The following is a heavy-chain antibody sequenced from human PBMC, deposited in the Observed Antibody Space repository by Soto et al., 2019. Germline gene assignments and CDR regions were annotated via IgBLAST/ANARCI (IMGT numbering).Heavy chain of an antibody. CDR2: ISAYNGNT. D-gene: IGHD3-16*02. CDR3: GRDRGMITFGGVIAHDY. J-gene: IGHJ4*02. Sequence: ASVKVSCKTAGYAFTRYGISWVRQAPGQGLEWMGWISAYNGNTNYAQKLQGRVTMTTDTSTSTAYMELRSLRSDDTAVYYCGRDRGMITFGGVIAHDYWGQGTLVTVSS. CDR1: GYAFTRYG. V-gene: IGHV1-18*01.